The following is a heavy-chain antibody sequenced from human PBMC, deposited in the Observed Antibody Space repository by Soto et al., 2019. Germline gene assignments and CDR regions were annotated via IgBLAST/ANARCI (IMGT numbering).Heavy chain of an antibody. CDR1: GFTFSSDW. D-gene: IGHD1-1*01. J-gene: IGHJ6*03. CDR3: ARDWNYGYYYMDV. CDR2: IKEDGSEK. V-gene: IGHV3-7*01. Sequence: GGSLRLSCAASGFTFSSDWMSWVRQAPGKGLEWVANIKEDGSEKYYVDAVKGRFTISRDNAKYSLFLQMNSLRAEDTAVYYCARDWNYGYYYMDVWGKGTTVTVSS.